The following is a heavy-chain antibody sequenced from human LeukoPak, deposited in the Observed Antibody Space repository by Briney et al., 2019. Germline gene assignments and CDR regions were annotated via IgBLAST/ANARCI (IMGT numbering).Heavy chain of an antibody. V-gene: IGHV1-69*04. CDR2: IIPILGIA. CDR3: AVGELRRGHYYGMDV. Sequence: SVKVSCKASGGTFSSYAISWVRQAPGQGLEWMGRIIPILGIANYAQKFQGRVTITADKSTSTAYMELSSLRSEDTAVYYCAVGELRRGHYYGMDVWGQGTTVTVSS. CDR1: GGTFSSYA. J-gene: IGHJ6*02. D-gene: IGHD1-26*01.